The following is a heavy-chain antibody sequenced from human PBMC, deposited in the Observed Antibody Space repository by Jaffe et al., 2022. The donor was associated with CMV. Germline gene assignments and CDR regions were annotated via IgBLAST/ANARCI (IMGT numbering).Heavy chain of an antibody. CDR3: TRDPGSGWYQTNDY. Sequence: EVQLVESGGGLVQPGRSLRLSCTASGFTFGDYAMSWVRQAPGKGLEWVGFIRSKAYGGTTEYAASVKGRFTISRDDSKSIAYLQMNSLKTEDTAVYYCTRDPGSGWYQTNDYWGQGTLVTVSS. CDR2: IRSKAYGGTT. CDR1: GFTFGDYA. V-gene: IGHV3-49*04. J-gene: IGHJ4*02. D-gene: IGHD6-19*01.